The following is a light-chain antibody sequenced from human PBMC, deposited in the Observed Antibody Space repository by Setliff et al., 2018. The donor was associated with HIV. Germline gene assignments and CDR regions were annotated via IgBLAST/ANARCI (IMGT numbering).Light chain of an antibody. J-gene: IGLJ1*01. CDR3: SSYTTSSTLYV. CDR2: DVI. Sequence: QSALTQPASVSGSPGQSITISCTGISSDVGGYYSVSWYQQHPGKAPKLMIYDVINRPSGVSNRFSGSRSGNTASLTISGLQVEDEADYYCSSYTTSSTLYVFGPGTKVT. CDR1: SSDVGGYYS. V-gene: IGLV2-14*03.